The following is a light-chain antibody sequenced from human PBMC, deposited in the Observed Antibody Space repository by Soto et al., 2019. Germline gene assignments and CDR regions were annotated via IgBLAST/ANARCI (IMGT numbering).Light chain of an antibody. J-gene: IGKJ4*01. V-gene: IGKV3D-20*02. Sequence: EIVLTQSPGTLSLSPGERATLSCRASQSVSNNYLAWYQQKPGQAPRLLIYGASTRATGIPDRFSGSGSGTDFTLTISRLEPEEFAVYYCQQRSNWPLTVGGGTKVEIK. CDR2: GAS. CDR1: QSVSNNY. CDR3: QQRSNWPLT.